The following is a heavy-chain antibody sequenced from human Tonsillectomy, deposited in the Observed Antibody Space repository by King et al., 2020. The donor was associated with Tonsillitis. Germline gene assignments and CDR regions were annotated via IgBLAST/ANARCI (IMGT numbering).Heavy chain of an antibody. J-gene: IGHJ3*01. CDR1: GASIDAHY. Sequence: VQLQESGPGLVKPSETLSLTCTISGASIDAHYLSWIRQPPGKGLEWIGYVHYGSGTYNPSLKSRVTISVDTSKIQFSLNLTSVTAADTAMYYCARRDYSTSSLGAFDLWGQGTMVTVSS. CDR3: ARRDYSTSSLGAFDL. D-gene: IGHD6-6*01. V-gene: IGHV4-59*08. CDR2: VHYGSG.